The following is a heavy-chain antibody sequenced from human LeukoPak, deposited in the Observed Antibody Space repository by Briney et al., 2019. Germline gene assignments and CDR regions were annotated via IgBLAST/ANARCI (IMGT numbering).Heavy chain of an antibody. D-gene: IGHD3-22*01. CDR1: GGSFSGYY. CDR2: INHSGST. V-gene: IGHV4-34*01. J-gene: IGHJ5*02. CDR3: ARAPLYYDSSGYSNWFDP. Sequence: PSETLSLTCAVYGGSFSGYYWSWIRQPPGKGLEWIGEINHSGSTNYNPSLKSRVTISVDASKNQFSLKLSSVTAADTAVYYCARAPLYYDSSGYSNWFDPWGQGTLVTVSS.